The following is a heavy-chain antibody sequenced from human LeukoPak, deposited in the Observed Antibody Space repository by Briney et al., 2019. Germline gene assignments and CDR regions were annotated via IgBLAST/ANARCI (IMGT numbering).Heavy chain of an antibody. CDR1: GGSISSSSYY. D-gene: IGHD2-2*01. CDR2: IYYSGST. CDR3: ARQGFVVIPAAVDY. Sequence: SETLSLACTVSGGSISSSSYYWGWIRQPPGKGLEWIASIYYSGSTYYNPSLKSRVTISVDTSRNQFSLKLSSVAAADTAVYYCARQGFVVIPAAVDYWGQGTLVTVSS. V-gene: IGHV4-39*01. J-gene: IGHJ4*02.